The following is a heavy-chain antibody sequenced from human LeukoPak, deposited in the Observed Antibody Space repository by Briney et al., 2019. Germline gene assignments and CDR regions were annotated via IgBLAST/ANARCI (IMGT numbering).Heavy chain of an antibody. Sequence: PGGSLXXSCAASGFTFDDHGMXWVRQAPGKGXEWXSGISWSSGIIGYADSVKGRFTISRDSAKNSLYLQMDSLRAEDTALYYCAKDTGRPTDAITMEDNAFDIWGQGTMVTVSS. J-gene: IGHJ3*02. D-gene: IGHD3-3*01. CDR3: AKDTGRPTDAITMEDNAFDI. CDR1: GFTFDDHG. CDR2: ISWSSGII. V-gene: IGHV3-9*01.